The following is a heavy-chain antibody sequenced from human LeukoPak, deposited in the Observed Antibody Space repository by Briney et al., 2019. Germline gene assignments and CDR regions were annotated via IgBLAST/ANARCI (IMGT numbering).Heavy chain of an antibody. CDR1: GFTFSSYA. J-gene: IGHJ4*02. CDR3: ASIGGEEGDIVVVPAAMMY. CDR2: ISYDGSNK. D-gene: IGHD2-2*01. V-gene: IGHV3-30*04. Sequence: PGRSLRLSCAASGFTFSSYAMHWVRQAPGKGLEWVAVISYDGSNKYYADSVKGRFTISRDNSKNTLYLQMNSLRAEDTAVYYCASIGGEEGDIVVVPAAMMYWGQGTLVTVSS.